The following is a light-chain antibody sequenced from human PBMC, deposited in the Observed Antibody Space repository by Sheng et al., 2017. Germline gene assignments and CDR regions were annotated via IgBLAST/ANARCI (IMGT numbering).Light chain of an antibody. CDR1: QSLLHSNGYNY. J-gene: IGKJ1*01. CDR3: MQSLQTPWT. Sequence: DIVMTQSPLSLPVTPGEPASISCRSSQSLLHSNGYNYLSWYLQKPGQSPQLLIYLGFNRAPGPDRFSGSGSGTDFTLKISRVEAEDVGVYYCMQSLQTPWTFGQGTKVEIK. CDR2: LGF. V-gene: IGKV2-28*01.